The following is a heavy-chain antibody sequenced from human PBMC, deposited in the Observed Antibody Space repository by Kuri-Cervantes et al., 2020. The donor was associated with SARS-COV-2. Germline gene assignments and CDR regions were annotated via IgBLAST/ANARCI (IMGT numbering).Heavy chain of an antibody. CDR1: ELTFRSYD. CDR2: ISSGSDYI. D-gene: IGHD2-15*01. J-gene: IGHJ4*02. V-gene: IGHV3-21*01. Sequence: GESLKIPCSASELTFRSYDMTWVRQAPGMGLDWVSSISSGSDYIYYADSVKGRFTVSRDNAENSLYLQMNSLGVGDTAVYYCGRHRGYCSGGGCYSTGFSFDYWGQGALVTVSS. CDR3: GRHRGYCSGGGCYSTGFSFDY.